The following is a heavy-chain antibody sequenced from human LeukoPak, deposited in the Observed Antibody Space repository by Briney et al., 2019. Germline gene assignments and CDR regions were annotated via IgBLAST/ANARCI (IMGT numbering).Heavy chain of an antibody. CDR1: GFTVSSYG. Sequence: QPGVSLRLSCAASGFTVSSYGMHWVRQAPGKGLEGVAVISYDGSNNYYADSVKGRFTISRDNSKNTLYLQMKSLRAKDTDVCYCAREGDGSNGGFYFDYWGQGTLVTVSS. D-gene: IGHD5-24*01. V-gene: IGHV3-30*03. J-gene: IGHJ4*02. CDR2: ISYDGSNN. CDR3: AREGDGSNGGFYFDY.